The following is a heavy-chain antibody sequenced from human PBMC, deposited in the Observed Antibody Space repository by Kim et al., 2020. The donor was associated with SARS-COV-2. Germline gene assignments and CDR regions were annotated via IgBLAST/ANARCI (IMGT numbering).Heavy chain of an antibody. Sequence: SETLSLTCTVSGGSISSGSYYWSWIRQPAGKGLEWIGRIYTSGSTNYNPSLKSRVTISVDTSKNQFSLKLSSVTAADTAVYYCARDPLEYDILTGYYYYYGMDVWGQGTTVTVSS. CDR2: IYTSGST. D-gene: IGHD3-9*01. V-gene: IGHV4-61*02. CDR3: ARDPLEYDILTGYYYYYGMDV. J-gene: IGHJ6*02. CDR1: GGSISSGSYY.